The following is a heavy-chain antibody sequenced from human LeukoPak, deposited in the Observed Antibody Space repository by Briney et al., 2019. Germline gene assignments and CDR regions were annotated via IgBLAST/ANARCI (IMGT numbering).Heavy chain of an antibody. CDR3: ASEPRNMITIGGALDI. CDR1: GGSFSGYY. Sequence: SETLSLTCAVYGGSFSGYYWSWIRQPPGKGLEWIGEINHSGSTNYNPSLKSRVTISVDTSKNQFSLKLSSVTAADTAVYYCASEPRNMITIGGALDIWGQGTMVTVSS. D-gene: IGHD3-16*01. J-gene: IGHJ3*02. CDR2: INHSGST. V-gene: IGHV4-34*01.